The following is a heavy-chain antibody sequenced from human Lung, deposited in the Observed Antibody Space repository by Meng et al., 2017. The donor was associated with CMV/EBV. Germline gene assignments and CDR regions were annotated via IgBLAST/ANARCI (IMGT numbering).Heavy chain of an antibody. CDR3: ARGAERITIFGVAPDVFDI. CDR1: GFTFSDHY. V-gene: IGHV3-72*01. J-gene: IGHJ3*02. Sequence: GESLKISCAASGFTFSDHYMDWVRQAPGKGLEWVGRIRNKANSYTTQYAPSVKGRFTISRDDSKNSLYLEMNSLKIEDTAVYHCARGAERITIFGVAPDVFDIWGQGXMVTASS. D-gene: IGHD3-3*01. CDR2: IRNKANSYTT.